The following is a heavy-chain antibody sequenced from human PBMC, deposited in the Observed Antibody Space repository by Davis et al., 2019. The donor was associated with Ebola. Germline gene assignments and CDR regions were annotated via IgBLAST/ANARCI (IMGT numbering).Heavy chain of an antibody. Sequence: GESLKISCATSGFTFSSYSMNWVRQAPGKGLDWVSYINRSASSIYYADSVKGRFTVSRDNAKNSLYLQMNSLRDEDTAVYYCARGDFGSGSYYADVWGQGTTVTVSS. CDR3: ARGDFGSGSYYADV. CDR2: INRSASSI. CDR1: GFTFSSYS. J-gene: IGHJ6*02. D-gene: IGHD3-10*01. V-gene: IGHV3-48*02.